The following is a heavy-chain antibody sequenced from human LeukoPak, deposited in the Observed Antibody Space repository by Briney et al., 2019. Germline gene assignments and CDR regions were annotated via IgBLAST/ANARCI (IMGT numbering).Heavy chain of an antibody. CDR2: INHSGST. D-gene: IGHD3-22*01. CDR3: ARHRKRSGGYFGSGHDGFDI. CDR1: GGSFSGYY. V-gene: IGHV4-34*01. J-gene: IGHJ3*02. Sequence: SETLSLTCAVYGGSFSGYYWSWIRQPPGKGLEWIGEINHSGSTNYIPSLGSRVTLSVDTSKNQFSLNLNSVTAADTAVYYCARHRKRSGGYFGSGHDGFDIWGQGTMVTVSS.